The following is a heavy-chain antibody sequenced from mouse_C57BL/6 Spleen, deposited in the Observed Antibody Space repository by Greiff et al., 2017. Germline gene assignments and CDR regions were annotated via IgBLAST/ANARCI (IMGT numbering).Heavy chain of an antibody. J-gene: IGHJ4*01. CDR2: IDPSDSET. CDR1: GYTFTSYW. CDR3: AREAYAMDY. Sequence: VQLKQPGAELVRPGSSVKLSCKASGYTFTSYWMHWVKQRPIQGLEWIGNIDPSDSETHYNQKFKDKATLTVDKSSSTAYMQLSSLTSEDSAVYYCAREAYAMDYWGQGTSVTVSS. V-gene: IGHV1-52*01.